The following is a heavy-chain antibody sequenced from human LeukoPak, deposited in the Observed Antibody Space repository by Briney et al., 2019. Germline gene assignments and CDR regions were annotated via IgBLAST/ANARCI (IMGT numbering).Heavy chain of an antibody. CDR2: ITDSGNT. Sequence: GGSLRLSCAASGFTFSNYGMSWVRQAQGKGLEWVSAITDSGNTFYADPVKGRFTISRDNSRNTLYLQMNSLRAEDTAVYYCANWYYYENGAYWCWGQGTLVTVSS. CDR1: GFTFSNYG. CDR3: ANWYYYENGAYWC. V-gene: IGHV3-23*01. D-gene: IGHD3-22*01. J-gene: IGHJ4*02.